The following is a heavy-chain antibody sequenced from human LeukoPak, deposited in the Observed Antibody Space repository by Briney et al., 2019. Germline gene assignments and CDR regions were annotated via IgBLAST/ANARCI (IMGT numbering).Heavy chain of an antibody. Sequence: GGSLRLSCAASGFTFSNYAMHWVRQAPGKGLEWVAVISYDGSNKYYADSVKGRFTISRDNSKNTLYLQMNSLRAEDTAVCYCAKSTSDYGDYDWFDPWGQGTLVTVSS. D-gene: IGHD4-17*01. CDR2: ISYDGSNK. CDR1: GFTFSNYA. J-gene: IGHJ5*02. V-gene: IGHV3-30*18. CDR3: AKSTSDYGDYDWFDP.